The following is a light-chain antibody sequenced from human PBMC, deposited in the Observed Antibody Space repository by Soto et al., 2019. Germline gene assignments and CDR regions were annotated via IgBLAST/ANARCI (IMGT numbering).Light chain of an antibody. CDR3: QSYDSSLTTTV. J-gene: IGLJ3*02. CDR2: GNN. CDR1: SSNIGAGYD. V-gene: IGLV1-40*01. Sequence: QSVLTQPPSVSGAPGQTITISCTGSSSNIGAGYDVHWYQQLPGRAPKLLIYGNNNRPSGVPDRFSGSKSGTSASLAITGLQADDEGDYYCQSYDSSLTTTVFGGGTKLTVL.